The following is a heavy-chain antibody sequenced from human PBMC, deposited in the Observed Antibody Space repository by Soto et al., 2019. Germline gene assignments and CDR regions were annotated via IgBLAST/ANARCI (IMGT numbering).Heavy chain of an antibody. J-gene: IGHJ5*02. CDR2: LWFDASTI. D-gene: IGHD6-13*01. V-gene: IGHV3-33*01. CDR1: GFIFSNYG. Sequence: GGSLRLSCAASGFIFSNYGMHWVRQAPGKGLEWVAILWFDASTIYYADSVKGRFTISRDNAKNSLYLQMNSLRAEDTAVYYCARHPERIAEIGWFDPWGQGTLVTVSS. CDR3: ARHPERIAEIGWFDP.